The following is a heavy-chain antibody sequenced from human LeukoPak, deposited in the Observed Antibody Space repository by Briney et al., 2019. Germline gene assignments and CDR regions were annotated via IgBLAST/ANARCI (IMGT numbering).Heavy chain of an antibody. J-gene: IGHJ3*02. CDR1: GYSISSGYY. CDR3: TRGAGSTTSNDAFDI. D-gene: IGHD1-1*01. V-gene: IGHV4-38-2*02. CDR2: IYHSGST. Sequence: SETLSLTCTVSGYSISSGYYWGWIRQPLGKGLEWIGNIYHSGSTYYNPSLKSRVTISVDTSKDQFSLKVSSVTAADTAVYYCTRGAGSTTSNDAFDIWGQGTMVTVSS.